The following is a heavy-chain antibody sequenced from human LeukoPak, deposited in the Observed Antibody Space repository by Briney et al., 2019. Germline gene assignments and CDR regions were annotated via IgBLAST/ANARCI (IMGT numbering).Heavy chain of an antibody. CDR3: GRNRLGKALDI. V-gene: IGHV1-2*02. CDR2: IGPKSGDT. CDR1: VSTFSDYF. J-gene: IGHJ3*02. Sequence: GASVKLSCKASVSTFSDYFIHWWRQVPGHRLEWMGWIGPKSGDTSYSQKLQGRVTVTRDTSMSTAYMDLSRLRFDDTAVYYCGRNRLGKALDIWGQGTMVTVSS. D-gene: IGHD7-27*01.